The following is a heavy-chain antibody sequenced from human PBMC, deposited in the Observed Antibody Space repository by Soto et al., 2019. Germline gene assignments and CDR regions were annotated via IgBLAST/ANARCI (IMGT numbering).Heavy chain of an antibody. Sequence: PSETLTLTCAASGGSISSSNWWSWVRQPPGKGLEWIGEIYHSGSTNYNPSLKSRVTISVDKSKNQFSLKLSSVTAADTAVYYCARSAEVELWFGELLSPDYNWFDPWGQGTLVTVS. V-gene: IGHV4-4*02. CDR3: ARSAEVELWFGELLSPDYNWFDP. J-gene: IGHJ5*02. CDR1: GGSISSSNW. CDR2: IYHSGST. D-gene: IGHD3-10*01.